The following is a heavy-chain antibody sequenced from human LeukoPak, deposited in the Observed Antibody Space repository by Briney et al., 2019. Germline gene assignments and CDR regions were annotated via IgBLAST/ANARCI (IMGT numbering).Heavy chain of an antibody. CDR1: GGTFSSYA. CDR3: ARGVDIVATPYYWYFDL. CDR2: IIPIFGTA. J-gene: IGHJ2*01. D-gene: IGHD5-12*01. V-gene: IGHV1-69*05. Sequence: GAPVKVSCKASGGTFSSYAISLVRHAPGQGLEWMGRIIPIFGTANYAQKFQGRVTITTDESTSTAYMELSSLRSEDTAVYYCARGVDIVATPYYWYFDLWGRGTLVTVSS.